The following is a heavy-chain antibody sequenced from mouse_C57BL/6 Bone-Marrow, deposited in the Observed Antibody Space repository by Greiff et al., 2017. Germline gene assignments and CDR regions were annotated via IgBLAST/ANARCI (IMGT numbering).Heavy chain of an antibody. V-gene: IGHV1-81*01. J-gene: IGHJ1*03. CDR3: ARKKNYAPYFDV. Sequence: QVQLQQSGAELARPGASVKLSCKASGYTFTSYGISWVKQRTGQGLEWIGEIYPRSGNTYYNEKFKGKATLTADKSSSTAYMELRSLTSEDSAVYFCARKKNYAPYFDVWGTGTTVTVSS. CDR2: IYPRSGNT. CDR1: GYTFTSYG. D-gene: IGHD2-4*01.